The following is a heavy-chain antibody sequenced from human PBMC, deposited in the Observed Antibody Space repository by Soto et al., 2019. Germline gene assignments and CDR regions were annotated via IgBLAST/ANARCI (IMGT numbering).Heavy chain of an antibody. D-gene: IGHD2-15*01. V-gene: IGHV3-74*01. J-gene: IGHJ3*02. CDR2: INSDGSTI. Sequence: EVQLVESGGGLFQPGGSLRLSCVASGFTFSPFWRSWVRQAPGKGPVWVSRINSDGSTIIYADSVKGRFTISRDNAKNTLHLQMNSLRDDDTAVYYCVRDRGFPDSFDIWGQGTMVTVSS. CDR3: VRDRGFPDSFDI. CDR1: GFTFSPFW.